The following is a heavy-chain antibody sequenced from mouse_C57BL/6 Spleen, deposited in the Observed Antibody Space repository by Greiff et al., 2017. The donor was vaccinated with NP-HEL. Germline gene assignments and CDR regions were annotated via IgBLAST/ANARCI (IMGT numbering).Heavy chain of an antibody. J-gene: IGHJ4*01. CDR2: IYPGDGDT. CDR1: GYAFSSYW. CDR3: ASCSHYYAMDV. Sequence: VQLQQSGAELVKPGASVKISCKASGYAFSSYWMNWVKQRPGQGLEWIGQIYPGDGDTNYNGKFKGKATLTADKSSSTAYMQLSSLNSEDSAVYLCASCSHYYAMDVWGQGTAVTVSS. V-gene: IGHV1-80*01.